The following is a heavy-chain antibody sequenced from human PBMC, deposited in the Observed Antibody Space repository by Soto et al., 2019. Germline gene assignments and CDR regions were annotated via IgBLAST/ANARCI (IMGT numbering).Heavy chain of an antibody. CDR1: GYTFTSYG. CDR2: INAANGDT. D-gene: IGHD6-13*01. Sequence: ASVKVSCKASGYTFTSYGIHWVRQAPGQRLEWMGWINAANGDTKYSPKFQGRVTITRDTSASTAYMELSSLRSEDTAVYYCAREEATAGNDCFDYWGQGTLVTVSS. J-gene: IGHJ4*02. V-gene: IGHV1-3*01. CDR3: AREEATAGNDCFDY.